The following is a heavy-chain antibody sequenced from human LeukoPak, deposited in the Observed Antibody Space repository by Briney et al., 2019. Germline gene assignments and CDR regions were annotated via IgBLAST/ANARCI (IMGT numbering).Heavy chain of an antibody. V-gene: IGHV5-51*01. D-gene: IGHD5-12*01. J-gene: IGHJ6*03. CDR1: GYSFTSYW. Sequence: PGESLKISCQGSGYSFTSYWIGWVRQIPGKGLEWMGIIYPGESDTRYSPSFQGQVTISADKSISTAYLHWNSPKASDTAMYYCARSPVSYRGYSGDDSYYYYMDVWGKGTTVTVSS. CDR2: IYPGESDT. CDR3: ARSPVSYRGYSGDDSYYYYMDV.